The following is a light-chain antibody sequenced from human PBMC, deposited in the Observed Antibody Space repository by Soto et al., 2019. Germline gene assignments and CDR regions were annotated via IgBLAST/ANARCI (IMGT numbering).Light chain of an antibody. CDR3: QQYGSSPXT. CDR1: QSVSSSY. V-gene: IGKV3-20*01. J-gene: IGKJ1*01. Sequence: EIVLTQSPGTLSLSPGERATLSCRASQSVSSSYLAWYQQKPGQAPRPLIYGASSRAIGIPDRFSGSGSGTDFTLTISRLEPEDFAVYYCQQYGSSPXTFGQGTKVDIK. CDR2: GAS.